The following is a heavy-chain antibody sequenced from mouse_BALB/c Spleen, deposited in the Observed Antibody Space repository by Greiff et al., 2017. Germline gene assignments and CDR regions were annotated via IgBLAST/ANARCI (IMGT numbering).Heavy chain of an antibody. J-gene: IGHJ2*01. CDR1: GFNIKDYY. CDR3: APYGYDGRGYFDY. V-gene: IGHV14-1*02. CDR2: IDPENGNT. D-gene: IGHD2-2*01. Sequence: VHVKQSGAELVRPGALVKLSCKASGFNIKDYYMHWVKQRPEQGLEWIGWIDPENGNTIYDPKFQGKASITADTSSNTAYLQLSSLTSEDTAVYYCAPYGYDGRGYFDYWGQGTTLTVSS.